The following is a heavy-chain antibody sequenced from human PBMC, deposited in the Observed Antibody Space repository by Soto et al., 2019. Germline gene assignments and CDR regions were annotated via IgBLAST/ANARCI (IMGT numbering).Heavy chain of an antibody. V-gene: IGHV3-15*07. CDR2: VQTTREGGTT. D-gene: IGHD1-1*01. CDR1: GFTFINTW. Sequence: EVQLVESGGGLVKPGESLRLSCAASGFTFINTWMNWVRQAPGKGPEWVGRVQTTREGGTTNYAALATGRFSISRDDSINMVYLQMNSLKIEDTAVYYCTSRVRTTNDYWGQGTLVTVSS. J-gene: IGHJ4*02. CDR3: TSRVRTTNDY.